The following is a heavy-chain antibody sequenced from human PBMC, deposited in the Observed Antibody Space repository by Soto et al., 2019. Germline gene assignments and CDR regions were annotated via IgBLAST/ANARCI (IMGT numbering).Heavy chain of an antibody. CDR2: INPSGGST. CDR3: AGVRGGESYDGMDV. J-gene: IGHJ6*01. V-gene: IGHV1-46*01. D-gene: IGHD3-10*01. CDR1: GYTFTSYY. Sequence: QVQLVQSGAEVKKPGASVKVSCKASGYTFTSYYIHCVRQAPGQGLEWMGVINPSGGSTSYAQRFQGRDPRARDTSTSTVYMGLSRLRSEDTAVYYCAGVRGGESYDGMDVWGQGPTVTVSS.